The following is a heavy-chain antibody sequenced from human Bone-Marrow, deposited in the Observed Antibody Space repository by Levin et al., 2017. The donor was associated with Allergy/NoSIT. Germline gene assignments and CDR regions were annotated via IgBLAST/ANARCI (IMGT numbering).Heavy chain of an antibody. CDR3: ARGLPAQIEYATTWVPAF. J-gene: IGHJ4*02. Sequence: GESLKISCAASGFSFNNYGMHWVRQAPGKGLEWVAAIWHDGSEKYYVDSVKGRFAISRDNSKNTVYLQMNSLRAEDTAVYYCARGLPAQIEYATTWVPAFWGQGTLVTVSS. CDR2: IWHDGSEK. CDR1: GFSFNNYG. V-gene: IGHV3-33*01. D-gene: IGHD2/OR15-2a*01.